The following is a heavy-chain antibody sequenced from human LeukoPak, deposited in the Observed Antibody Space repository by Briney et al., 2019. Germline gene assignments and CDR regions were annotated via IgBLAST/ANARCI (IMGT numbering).Heavy chain of an antibody. CDR3: ARGADIVVVPAASNWFDP. CDR2: IIPILGIA. CDR1: GGTFSSYA. J-gene: IGHJ5*02. Sequence: ASVKVSCKASGGTFSSYAISWVRQAPGQGLEWMGRIIPILGIANYAQKFQGRVTITADKSTSTAYMELSSLRSEGTAVYYCARGADIVVVPAASNWFDPWGQGTLVTVSS. V-gene: IGHV1-69*04. D-gene: IGHD2-2*01.